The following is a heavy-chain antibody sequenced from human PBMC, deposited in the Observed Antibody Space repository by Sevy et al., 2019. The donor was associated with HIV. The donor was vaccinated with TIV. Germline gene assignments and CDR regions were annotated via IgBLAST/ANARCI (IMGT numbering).Heavy chain of an antibody. CDR3: ARGKHVSDYYGSFDY. D-gene: IGHD3-3*01. CDR2: IWLTGTT. Sequence: GGSLRLSCAVSGFTVSSNFMSWVRQPPGKGLEWVSVIWLTGTTYYADSVKGRFTISRDNSKNTVYLDMSSLRAADTAVYYCARGKHVSDYYGSFDYWGQGTLVTVSS. J-gene: IGHJ4*02. V-gene: IGHV3-53*01. CDR1: GFTVSSNF.